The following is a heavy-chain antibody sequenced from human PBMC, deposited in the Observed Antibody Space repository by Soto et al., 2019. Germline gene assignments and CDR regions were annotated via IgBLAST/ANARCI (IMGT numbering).Heavy chain of an antibody. J-gene: IGHJ4*02. V-gene: IGHV3-21*01. Sequence: GGSLRLSCAASGFTFSSYSMNWVRQAPGKGLEWVSSISSSSSYIYYADSVKGRFTVSRDNAKNSLYLQMNSLRAEDTAVYYFARPTYYYDSSGPPAYWGQGTLVTVS. D-gene: IGHD3-22*01. CDR3: ARPTYYYDSSGPPAY. CDR1: GFTFSSYS. CDR2: ISSSSSYI.